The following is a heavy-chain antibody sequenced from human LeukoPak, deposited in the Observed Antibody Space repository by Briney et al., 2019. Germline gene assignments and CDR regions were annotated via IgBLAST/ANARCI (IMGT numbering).Heavy chain of an antibody. Sequence: GGSLRLSCEASGFTFSSYSMNWVRQAPGKGLEWISYISTSTTTIYYADSVKGRFTISRDNAKNSLYLQMNSLRAEDTAVYYCARRGDIVVVPAAIGGFDPWGQGTLVTVSS. V-gene: IGHV3-48*04. D-gene: IGHD2-2*02. J-gene: IGHJ5*02. CDR3: ARRGDIVVVPAAIGGFDP. CDR1: GFTFSSYS. CDR2: ISTSTTTI.